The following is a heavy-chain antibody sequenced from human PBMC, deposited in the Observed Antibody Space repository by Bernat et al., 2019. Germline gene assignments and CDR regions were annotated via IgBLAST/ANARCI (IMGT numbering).Heavy chain of an antibody. J-gene: IGHJ4*02. V-gene: IGHV4-34*01. CDR2: INHSGST. D-gene: IGHD6-19*01. CDR1: GGSFSGYY. CDR3: ASYIAVAGTIEAGFDY. Sequence: QVQLQQWGAGLLKPSETLSLTCAVYGGSFSGYYWSWIRQPPGKGLEWIGEINHSGSTNYNPSLKSRVTISVDTSKNQFSLKLSSVTAADTAVYYCASYIAVAGTIEAGFDYWGQGTLVTVSS.